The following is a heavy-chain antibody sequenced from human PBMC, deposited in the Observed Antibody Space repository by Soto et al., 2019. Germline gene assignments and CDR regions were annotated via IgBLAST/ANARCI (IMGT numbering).Heavy chain of an antibody. J-gene: IGHJ3*02. Sequence: QVQLQQWGAGLLKPSETLSLTCTFYGGSFGAYYWNWIRQSPAKGLEWIGEMDHSGKSDNNASLRGRVTMSLDTSTNQFSLKLASVTAADTAVYYCARGMGLYCSGSSCAFDMWGQGTLVTVSS. D-gene: IGHD2-15*01. CDR3: ARGMGLYCSGSSCAFDM. V-gene: IGHV4-34*01. CDR2: MDHSGKS. CDR1: GGSFGAYY.